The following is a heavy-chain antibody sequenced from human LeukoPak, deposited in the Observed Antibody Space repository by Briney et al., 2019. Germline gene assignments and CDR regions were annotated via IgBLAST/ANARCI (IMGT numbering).Heavy chain of an antibody. J-gene: IGHJ4*02. CDR3: ARGVGAADY. Sequence: SETLSLTCTVSGGSISSYYWSWIRQAPGKGLEWVGYMYYSGSNNYNPSLKSQVTISVDSSKNCFSLKLSSVTAADTAVYYCARGVGAADYWGKGTLVTVSS. CDR1: GGSISSYY. CDR2: MYYSGSN. V-gene: IGHV4-59*01. D-gene: IGHD2-15*01.